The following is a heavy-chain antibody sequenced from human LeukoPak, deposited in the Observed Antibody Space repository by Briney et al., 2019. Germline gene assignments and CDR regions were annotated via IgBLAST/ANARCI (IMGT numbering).Heavy chain of an antibody. D-gene: IGHD3-22*01. CDR3: ARTNYYDSSGYYYLDY. J-gene: IGHJ4*02. CDR2: IYYSGST. CDR1: GGSISSSSYY. Sequence: SETLSLTCTVSGGSISSSSYYWGWIRQPPGKGLEWIGSIYYSGSTYYNPSLKSRVTTSVDTSKNQFSLKLSSVTAADTAVYYCARTNYYDSSGYYYLDYWGQGTLVTVSS. V-gene: IGHV4-39*01.